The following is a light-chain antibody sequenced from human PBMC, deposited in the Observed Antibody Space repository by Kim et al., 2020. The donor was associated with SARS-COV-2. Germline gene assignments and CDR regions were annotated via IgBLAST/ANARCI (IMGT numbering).Light chain of an antibody. Sequence: SPGERATLSCGASQSVSSRYFAWYQHKPGLAPRLLIYAASSRAAGVPDRFSGSGSGTDFTLTISRLEPEDFAVYYCQQYGTSPLTFGGGTKVDIK. CDR3: QQYGTSPLT. CDR1: QSVSSRY. CDR2: AAS. J-gene: IGKJ4*01. V-gene: IGKV3D-20*01.